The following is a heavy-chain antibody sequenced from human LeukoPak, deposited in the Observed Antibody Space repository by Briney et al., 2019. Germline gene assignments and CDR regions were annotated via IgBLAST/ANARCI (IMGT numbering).Heavy chain of an antibody. CDR2: ISSSGRTT. CDR1: GFTFSNYN. V-gene: IGHV3-48*01. Sequence: GGSLRLSCAASGFTFSNYNMNWVRQAPGKGLEWISYISSSGRTTNYADSVKGRFTISRDSSKNTLYLQMNSLRAEDTAVYYCAKSPRSSGSNYFDYWGQGTLVTVSS. D-gene: IGHD6-19*01. J-gene: IGHJ4*02. CDR3: AKSPRSSGSNYFDY.